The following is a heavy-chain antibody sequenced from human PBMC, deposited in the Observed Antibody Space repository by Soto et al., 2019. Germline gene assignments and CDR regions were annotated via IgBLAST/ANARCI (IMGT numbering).Heavy chain of an antibody. V-gene: IGHV4-59*01. CDR2: IYYSGST. CDR3: ASAIPHSAYGMDV. Sequence: SETLSLTCTVSGGSISSYYWSWIRQPPGKGLEWIGYIYYSGSTNYNPSLKSRVTISVDTSKNQFSLKLSSVTAADTAVYYCASAIPHSAYGMDVWGQGTTVTVSS. D-gene: IGHD2-21*01. CDR1: GGSISSYY. J-gene: IGHJ6*02.